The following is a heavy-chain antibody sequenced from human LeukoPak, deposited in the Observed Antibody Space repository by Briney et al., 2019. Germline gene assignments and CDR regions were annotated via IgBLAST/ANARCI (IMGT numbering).Heavy chain of an antibody. CDR2: FYYSGST. CDR1: GGSVSTNY. CDR3: ARAGIAWSFDY. J-gene: IGHJ4*02. D-gene: IGHD6-19*01. Sequence: SETLSLTCTVSGGSVSTNYWSWIRQPPGKGLEWIGYFYYSGSTNYNPSLKSRVTISVDTSKNQFSLKLSSVTAADTAVYFCARAGIAWSFDYWGQGTLVTVSS. V-gene: IGHV4-59*08.